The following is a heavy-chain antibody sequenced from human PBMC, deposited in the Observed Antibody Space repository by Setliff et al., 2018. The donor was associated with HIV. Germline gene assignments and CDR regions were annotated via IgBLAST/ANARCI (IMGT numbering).Heavy chain of an antibody. CDR3: ARGWSEGTHLFQVEYFEH. J-gene: IGHJ1*01. CDR1: GGTFGNYG. CDR2: IVPNLNIA. D-gene: IGHD2-8*01. V-gene: IGHV1-69*10. Sequence: SVKVSCKASGGTFGNYGVGWVRQAPGQGLEWVGGIVPNLNIANYAQEFQGRATITADKSTSTVYMEVRDLKPDDTALYYCARGWSEGTHLFQVEYFEHWGQGTLVTVSS.